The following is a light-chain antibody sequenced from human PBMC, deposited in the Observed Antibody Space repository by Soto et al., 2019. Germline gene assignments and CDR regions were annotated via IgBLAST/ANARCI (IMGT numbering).Light chain of an antibody. V-gene: IGLV9-49*01. CDR1: SGYSNYK. Sequence: HLVLTQPPSASASLGASVTLTCTLSSGYSNYKVDWYQQRPGKGPRFVMRVGTGGIVGSKGDGIPDRFSVLGSGLNRYLTIKNIQEEDESDYHCGADHGSGSNFVVVFGGGTQLTVL. CDR2: VGTGGIVG. J-gene: IGLJ2*01. CDR3: GADHGSGSNFVVV.